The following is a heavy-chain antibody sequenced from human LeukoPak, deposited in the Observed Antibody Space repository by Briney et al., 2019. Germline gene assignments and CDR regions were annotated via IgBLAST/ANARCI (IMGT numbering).Heavy chain of an antibody. J-gene: IGHJ4*02. V-gene: IGHV3-53*01. CDR1: GFTVSKNY. Sequence: GGSLRLSCAAPGFTVSKNYMNSVRQAPGKGLEWVSVIYSGGSTYYADSVKGRFTTYRDNSKNTVYLQMNSLRAEDTAVYYCAREIYSSFDYWGRGTLVTVSS. CDR3: AREIYSSFDY. D-gene: IGHD6-13*01. CDR2: IYSGGST.